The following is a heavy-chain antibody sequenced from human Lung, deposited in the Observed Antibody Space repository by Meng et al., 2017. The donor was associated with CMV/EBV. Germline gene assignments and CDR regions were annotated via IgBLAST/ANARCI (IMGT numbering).Heavy chain of an antibody. Sequence: ASXXVSCKASGYTLTNYYIHWVRQAPGQGLEWMGIINPSDNTTIYAQKFQGRVTMTRDTSTSTVYMELSSLRSDDTALYYCARDLGYSSSWYFQYYFDCWDHGTVVTVSS. D-gene: IGHD6-13*01. CDR1: GYTLTNYY. V-gene: IGHV1-46*01. CDR3: ARDLGYSSSWYFQYYFDC. CDR2: INPSDNTT. J-gene: IGHJ4*01.